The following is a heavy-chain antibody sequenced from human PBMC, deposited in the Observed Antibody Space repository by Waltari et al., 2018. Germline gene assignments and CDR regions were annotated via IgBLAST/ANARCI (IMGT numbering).Heavy chain of an antibody. D-gene: IGHD2-15*01. CDR3: ARDSRRGVVVRVF. CDR1: GLAFNIYT. J-gene: IGHJ1*01. CDR2: ISYDGNSK. V-gene: IGHV3-30-3*01. Sequence: QVQLVESGGGVVQPGTSLRHSCTTSGLAFNIYTMQWVRQAPGKGLEWVALISYDGNSKYYADSVKGRFTISRDDSKNTLFLQMDSLSSDDTAIYFCARDSRRGVVVRVFWGQGTLVAVSS.